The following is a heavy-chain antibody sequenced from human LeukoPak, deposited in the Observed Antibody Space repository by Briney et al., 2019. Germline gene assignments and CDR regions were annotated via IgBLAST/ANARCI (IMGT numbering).Heavy chain of an antibody. Sequence: GGLRLSCAASGFTFSSYWMSWVRQAPGKGLEWVANIKQDGSEKYYVDSVKGRFTISRDNAKNSLYLQMNSLRAEDTAVYYCARWGPYSSGWVDYWGQGTLVTVSS. D-gene: IGHD6-19*01. V-gene: IGHV3-7*01. CDR1: GFTFSSYW. J-gene: IGHJ4*02. CDR3: ARWGPYSSGWVDY. CDR2: IKQDGSEK.